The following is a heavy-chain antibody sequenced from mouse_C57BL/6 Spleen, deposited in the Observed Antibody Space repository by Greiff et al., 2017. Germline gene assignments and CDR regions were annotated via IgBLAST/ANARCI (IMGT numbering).Heavy chain of an antibody. CDR3: ARQLRLRPNYYAMDY. J-gene: IGHJ4*01. CDR2: IWSDGST. CDR1: GFSLTSYG. V-gene: IGHV2-6-1*01. D-gene: IGHD3-2*02. Sequence: VKLVESGPGLVAPSQSLSITCTVSGFSLTSYGVHWVRQPPGKGLEWLVVIWSDGSTTYNSALKSSLSISKDNSKSQVFLKMNSLQTDDTDMYYCARQLRLRPNYYAMDYWGQGTSVTVSS.